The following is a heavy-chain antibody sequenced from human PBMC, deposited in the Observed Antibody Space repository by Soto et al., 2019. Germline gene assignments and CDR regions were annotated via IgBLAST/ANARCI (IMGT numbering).Heavy chain of an antibody. Sequence: GGSLRLSCAASGFTFSSYAMHWVRQAPGKGLESVTTISSDGGSTYYANSVKGRFTGSRDNSKNTLYLQMGSLRAEDMAVYYCAREVSYDTRGYYYYYMDVWGKGTTVTVSS. CDR1: GFTFSSYA. D-gene: IGHD3-9*01. CDR3: AREVSYDTRGYYYYYMDV. V-gene: IGHV3-64*01. J-gene: IGHJ6*03. CDR2: ISSDGGST.